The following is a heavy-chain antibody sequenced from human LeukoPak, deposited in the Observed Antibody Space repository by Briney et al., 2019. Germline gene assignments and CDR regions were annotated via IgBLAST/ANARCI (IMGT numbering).Heavy chain of an antibody. D-gene: IGHD5-18*01. Sequence: SETLSLTCTVSGGSISSYYWSWIRQPPGKGLEWIGYIYYSGSTNYNPSLKSRVTISVDTSKNQFSLKLSSVTAADTAVYYCARVVDTAMAFDYWGQGTLVTVSS. CDR1: GGSISSYY. V-gene: IGHV4-59*01. J-gene: IGHJ4*02. CDR2: IYYSGST. CDR3: ARVVDTAMAFDY.